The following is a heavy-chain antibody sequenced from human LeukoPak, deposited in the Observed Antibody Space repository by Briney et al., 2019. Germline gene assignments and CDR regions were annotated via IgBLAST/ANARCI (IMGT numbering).Heavy chain of an antibody. CDR2: ISGSGGST. CDR1: GFIFSNFA. Sequence: GGSLRLSCAASGFIFSNFAMGWVRQAPGKGLEWVSAISGSGGSTYYADSVKGRFTISRDNSKNTLYLQMNSLRAEDTAVYYCAIRPTHVVVTAIRSSHWGQGTLVTVSS. V-gene: IGHV3-23*01. D-gene: IGHD2-21*02. J-gene: IGHJ4*02. CDR3: AIRPTHVVVTAIRSSH.